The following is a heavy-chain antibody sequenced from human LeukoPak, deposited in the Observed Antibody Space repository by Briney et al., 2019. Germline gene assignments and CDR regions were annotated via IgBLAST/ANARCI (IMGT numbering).Heavy chain of an antibody. D-gene: IGHD6-19*01. V-gene: IGHV1-69*06. CDR3: ARGSSGWYRAYFDY. CDR2: IIPIFGTA. CDR1: GDTFSSYA. J-gene: IGHJ4*02. Sequence: GASVKVSCKASGDTFSSYAISCVRRAPGQRLEWMGGIIPIFGTANYAQKFQGRVTITADKSTSTAYMELSSLRSEDTAVYYCARGSSGWYRAYFDYWGQGTLVTVSS.